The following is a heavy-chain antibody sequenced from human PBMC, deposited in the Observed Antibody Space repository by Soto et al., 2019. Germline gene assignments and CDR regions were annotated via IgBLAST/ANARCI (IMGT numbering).Heavy chain of an antibody. J-gene: IGHJ4*01. CDR1: GGSISSYY. CDR3: ARESTWIQLWAYYFDY. V-gene: IGHV4-59*01. D-gene: IGHD5-18*01. CDR2: IYYSGST. Sequence: SETLSLTCTVSGGSISSYYWSWIRQPPGKGLEWIGYIYYSGSTNYNPSLKSRVTISVDTSKNQFSLKLSSVTAADTAVYYCARESTWIQLWAYYFDYWG.